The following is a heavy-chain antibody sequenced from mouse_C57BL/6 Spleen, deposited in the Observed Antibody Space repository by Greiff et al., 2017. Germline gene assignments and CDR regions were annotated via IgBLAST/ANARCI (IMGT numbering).Heavy chain of an antibody. CDR2: ISDGGSST. CDR1: GFTFSSYA. D-gene: IGHD1-1*01. J-gene: IGHJ2*01. Sequence: EVKLMESGGGLVKPGGSLKLSCAASGFTFSSYAMSWVRPTPEKRLEWVATISDGGSSTYYPDNVKGRFTISRDNAKNHLYLQRSHLKSEDTAMYYCARDPHYYGSSYVNFDYWGQGTTLTVSS. CDR3: ARDPHYYGSSYVNFDY. V-gene: IGHV5-4*01.